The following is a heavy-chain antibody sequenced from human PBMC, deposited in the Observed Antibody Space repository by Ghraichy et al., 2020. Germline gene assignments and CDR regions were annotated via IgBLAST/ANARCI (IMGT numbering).Heavy chain of an antibody. D-gene: IGHD1-26*01. J-gene: IGHJ4*02. CDR3: ARRRVSGSYHPFDY. Sequence: SETLSLTCTVSGGSISSSSYYWGWIRQPPGKGLEWIGSIYYSGTTYYNPSLKSRVTISVDTSKNQFSLKLSSVTAADTAVYYCARRRVSGSYHPFDYWGQGTLVTVSS. CDR2: IYYSGTT. CDR1: GGSISSSSYY. V-gene: IGHV4-39*01.